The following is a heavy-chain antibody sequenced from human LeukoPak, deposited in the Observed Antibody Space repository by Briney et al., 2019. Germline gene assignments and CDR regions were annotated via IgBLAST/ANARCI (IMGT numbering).Heavy chain of an antibody. CDR1: GGSISNYF. Sequence: PSETLSLTCIVSGGSISNYFWSWIRQTPGKRLQWIGNLDDSGKTTYNPSLKSRVSISVDPSQKQFSLRLSSVTVADTAVYYCARSESGVDSGDVWGQGTTVTVSS. J-gene: IGHJ6*02. V-gene: IGHV4-59*01. CDR2: LDDSGKT. CDR3: ARSESGVDSGDV. D-gene: IGHD5-12*01.